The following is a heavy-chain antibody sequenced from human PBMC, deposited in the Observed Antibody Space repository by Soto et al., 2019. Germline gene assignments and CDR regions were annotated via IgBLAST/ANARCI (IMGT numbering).Heavy chain of an antibody. Sequence: VSLRLSCAAXGFTFTRYSMNWVRQAPGKGPEWVSSISSTTNYIYYGDSMKGRFTISRDNAKNSLYLEMNSLRAEDTAVYYCARESEDLTSNFDYWGQGTLVTVSS. J-gene: IGHJ4*02. CDR3: ARESEDLTSNFDY. V-gene: IGHV3-21*06. CDR1: GFTFTRYS. CDR2: ISSTTNYI.